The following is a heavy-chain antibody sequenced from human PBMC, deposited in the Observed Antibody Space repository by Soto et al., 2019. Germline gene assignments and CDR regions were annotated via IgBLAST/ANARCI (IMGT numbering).Heavy chain of an antibody. CDR3: ASGASWFGELELDY. V-gene: IGHV4-59*01. J-gene: IGHJ4*02. D-gene: IGHD3-10*01. CDR1: GGSISSYY. CDR2: IYYSGST. Sequence: PSETLSLTCTVSGGSISSYYWSWIRLPPGKGLEWIGYIYYSGSTNYNPFLKSRVTISVDTSKNQFSLKLSSVTAADTAVYYCASGASWFGELELDYWGQGTLVTVSS.